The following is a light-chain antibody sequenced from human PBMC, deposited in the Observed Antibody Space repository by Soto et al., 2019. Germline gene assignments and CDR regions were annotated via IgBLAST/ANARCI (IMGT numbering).Light chain of an antibody. V-gene: IGKV3-15*01. CDR2: GAS. CDR1: QSVSNN. CDR3: QHYNNWPLP. J-gene: IGKJ4*01. Sequence: EIVVTQSPATLSVSPGERATLSCSASQSVSNNLAWYQQRPGQAPRLLIYGASTRATDIPARFSGSGSGTEFTLTISSLQSEDFAVYYCQHYNNWPLPFVGGTKVEIK.